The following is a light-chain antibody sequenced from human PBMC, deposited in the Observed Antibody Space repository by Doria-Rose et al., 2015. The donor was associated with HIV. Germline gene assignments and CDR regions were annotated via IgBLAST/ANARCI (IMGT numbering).Light chain of an antibody. V-gene: IGKV3-20*01. CDR2: DGS. Sequence: EIVLTQSPGTLSLSPGERATLSCRASQSFSSTYLAWYQQKPGQAPSLLIYDGSTRATGIPDRFSASGSGTDFTLTINRLEPEDFALYYCHQYGTSWTFGQGTMVEI. J-gene: IGKJ1*01. CDR3: HQYGTSWT. CDR1: QSFSSTY.